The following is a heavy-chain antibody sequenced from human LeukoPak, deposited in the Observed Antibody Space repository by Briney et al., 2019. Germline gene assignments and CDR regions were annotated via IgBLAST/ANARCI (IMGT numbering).Heavy chain of an antibody. CDR2: IRGDSDTI. CDR1: GFSFSTYS. Sequence: GGSLRLSCAASGFSFSTYSMNWVRQAPGKGLEWLSYIRGDSDTIYYADSVKGRFTISRDNAKNSLYLQINSLRAEDTAVYYCASRAIGWYRDANWFDPWGQGTLVTVSS. D-gene: IGHD6-19*01. CDR3: ASRAIGWYRDANWFDP. V-gene: IGHV3-48*04. J-gene: IGHJ5*02.